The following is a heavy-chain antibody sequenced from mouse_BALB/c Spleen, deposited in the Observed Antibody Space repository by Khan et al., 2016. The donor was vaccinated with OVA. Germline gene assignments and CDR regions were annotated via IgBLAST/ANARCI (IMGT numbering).Heavy chain of an antibody. D-gene: IGHD1-2*01. J-gene: IGHJ3*01. CDR1: GYTFTDYY. Sequence: QVQLKQSGAELARPGASVKLSCKASGYTFTDYYINWVKQRTGQGLEWIGEISPGSGDTYYNEKFKGMATLTADKSSTTAYMQLSSLTSEASAVYFCARRNYFGYTFAYWGQGTLVTVSA. CDR2: ISPGSGDT. CDR3: ARRNYFGYTFAY. V-gene: IGHV1-77*01.